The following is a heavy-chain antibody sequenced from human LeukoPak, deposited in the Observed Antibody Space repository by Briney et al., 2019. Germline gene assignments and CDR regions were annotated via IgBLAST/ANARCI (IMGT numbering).Heavy chain of an antibody. V-gene: IGHV3-23*01. D-gene: IGHD4-23*01. CDR2: ISGSGGST. CDR1: GFTFSNYA. J-gene: IGHJ4*02. Sequence: PGGSLRLSCATSGFTFSNYAMSWVRQAPGKGLKWASVISGSGGSTYYADSVKGRFTISRDNSKNSLYLQMNSLRTEDTALYYCAKGGAYGGNSFDYWGQGTLVTVSS. CDR3: AKGGAYGGNSFDY.